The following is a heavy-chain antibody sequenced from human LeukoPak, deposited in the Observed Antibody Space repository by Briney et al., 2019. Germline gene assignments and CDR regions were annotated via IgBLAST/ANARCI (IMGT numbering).Heavy chain of an antibody. Sequence: SETLSLTCTVSGGSILSSSYYWGWIRQPPGKGLEWIGSIYYGGSTDYNPSLKSRVIISVDTSKNQFSLKLSSVTAADTAVYYCTRGSIAYYYMDVWGKGTTVTISS. CDR2: IYYGGST. CDR1: GGSILSSSYY. D-gene: IGHD3-22*01. V-gene: IGHV4-39*07. J-gene: IGHJ6*03. CDR3: TRGSIAYYYMDV.